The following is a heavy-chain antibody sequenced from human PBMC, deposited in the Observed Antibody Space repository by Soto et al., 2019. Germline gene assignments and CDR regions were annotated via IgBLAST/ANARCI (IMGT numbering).Heavy chain of an antibody. Sequence: EVQLVESGGGLVQPGRSLRLSCAASGFTFDDYAMHWVRQAPGKGLEWVAGIRWDSGRIDYADSVKGRFTISRDNAKNSLYPQMNSLRAEDTALDYDANICCYYGEPPDYMDVWGKGTTVTVSS. CDR3: ANICCYYGEPPDYMDV. CDR1: GFTFDDYA. D-gene: IGHD4-17*01. J-gene: IGHJ6*03. V-gene: IGHV3-9*01. CDR2: IRWDSGRI.